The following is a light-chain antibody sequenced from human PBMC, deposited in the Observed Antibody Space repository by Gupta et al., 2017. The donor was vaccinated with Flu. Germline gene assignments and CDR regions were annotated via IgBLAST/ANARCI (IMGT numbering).Light chain of an antibody. J-gene: IGKJ2*01. V-gene: IGKV1-5*03. CDR2: KAS. CDR3: QQYNSYALT. CDR1: QSISSW. Sequence: PSTLSASVGDRVTITCRASQSISSWLAWYQQKPGKAPKLLIYKASSLESGVPSRFSGRGSGTEFTLTISSLQPDDFATYYCQQYNSYALTLGEGTKLEIK.